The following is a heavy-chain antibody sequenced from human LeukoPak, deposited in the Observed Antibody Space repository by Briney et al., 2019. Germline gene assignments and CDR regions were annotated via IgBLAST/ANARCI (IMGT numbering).Heavy chain of an antibody. CDR2: MNPNSGNT. V-gene: IGHV1-8*01. D-gene: IGHD2-2*01. Sequence: ASVKVSCKASGYTFTSYDINWVRQATGQGLEWTGWMNPNSGNTGYAQKFQGRVTMTRNTSISTAYMELSSLRSEDTAVYYCARGLGRSAWDIVVVPASDKDYYYYGMDVWGQGTTVTVSS. CDR1: GYTFTSYD. J-gene: IGHJ6*02. CDR3: ARGLGRSAWDIVVVPASDKDYYYYGMDV.